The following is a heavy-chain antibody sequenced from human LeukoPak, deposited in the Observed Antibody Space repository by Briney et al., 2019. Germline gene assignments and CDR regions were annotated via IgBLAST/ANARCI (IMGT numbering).Heavy chain of an antibody. CDR1: GGSISSGGYY. Sequence: SQTLSLTCTVSGGSISSGGYYWSWIRQHPGKGLEWIGYIYYSGSTYYNPSLKSRVTISVDTSKNQFSLKLSSVTAADTAVYYCARDADSSGYPFDYWGQGTLVTVSS. V-gene: IGHV4-31*03. D-gene: IGHD3-22*01. J-gene: IGHJ4*02. CDR2: IYYSGST. CDR3: ARDADSSGYPFDY.